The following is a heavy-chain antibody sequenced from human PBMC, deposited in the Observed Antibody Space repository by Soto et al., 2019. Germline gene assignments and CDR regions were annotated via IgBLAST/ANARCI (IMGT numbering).Heavy chain of an antibody. CDR3: ARYAADDIVVVPAAMGYYYYYMDV. CDR1: GGTFSSYA. J-gene: IGHJ6*03. CDR2: INPTSGNT. D-gene: IGHD2-2*01. V-gene: IGHV1-8*02. Sequence: ASVKVSCKASGGTFSSYAISWVRQAPGQGLEWMGRINPTSGNTGYAQKFQGRVTMTTNTSISTAYMELSSLRSEDTAVYYCARYAADDIVVVPAAMGYYYYYMDVWGKGTTVTVSS.